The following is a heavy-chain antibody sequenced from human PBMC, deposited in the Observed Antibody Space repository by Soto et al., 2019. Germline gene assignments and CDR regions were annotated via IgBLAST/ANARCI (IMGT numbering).Heavy chain of an antibody. J-gene: IGHJ4*02. CDR1: GASFSSGNW. V-gene: IGHV4-4*02. Sequence: QVQLQEWGPGLVKPSGPLSLTCVVSGASFSSGNWWGWVRQPPGRGLEWIGEIYHSGSTNYNPSLKSRVTISVDKSKNQFSLKLSSVTAADTAVYYCAKTDDSGWYSGTSPWGQGTLVTVSS. D-gene: IGHD6-19*01. CDR2: IYHSGST. CDR3: AKTDDSGWYSGTSP.